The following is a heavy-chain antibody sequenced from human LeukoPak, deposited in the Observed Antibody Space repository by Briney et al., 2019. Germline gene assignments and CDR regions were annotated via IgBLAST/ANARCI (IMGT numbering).Heavy chain of an antibody. CDR1: GFTFSSYE. V-gene: IGHV3-23*01. D-gene: IGHD2-21*02. Sequence: GGSLRLSCAASGFTFSSYEMNWVRQTPGKGLEWVSSVSGSGDSTFYADSVKGRFSISRDNSKNTLYLQVNGLRTEDTAVYYCAKDRLLNCRGDCYIFDYWGQGTVVTVSS. CDR2: VSGSGDST. J-gene: IGHJ4*02. CDR3: AKDRLLNCRGDCYIFDY.